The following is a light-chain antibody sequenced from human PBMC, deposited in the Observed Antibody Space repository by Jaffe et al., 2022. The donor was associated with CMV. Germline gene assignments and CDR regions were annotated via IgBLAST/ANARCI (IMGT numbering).Light chain of an antibody. V-gene: IGKV1-12*01. CDR1: QGINNW. CDR3: LQIDSFPPT. Sequence: DIQMTQSPSSVSASVGDRVTITCRASQGINNWLDWFQLKPGKAPKRLIYDASSLQSGVPSRFTGSGSGTDFTLTISSLQPEDSATYYCLQIDSFPPTFGQGTKVEIK. CDR2: DAS. J-gene: IGKJ1*01.